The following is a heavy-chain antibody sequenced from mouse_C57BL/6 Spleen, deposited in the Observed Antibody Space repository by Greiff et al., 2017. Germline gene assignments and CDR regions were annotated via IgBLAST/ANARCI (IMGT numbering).Heavy chain of an antibody. CDR2: INPSTGGT. CDR1: GYSFTGYY. Sequence: VQLKQSGPELVKPGASVKISCKASGYSFTGYYMNWVKQSPEKSLEWIGEINPSTGGTTYNQKFKAKATLTVDKSSSTAYMQLKSLTSEDSAVYYCARSTTVVATGDYYFDYWGQGTTLTVSS. V-gene: IGHV1-42*01. D-gene: IGHD1-1*01. CDR3: ARSTTVVATGDYYFDY. J-gene: IGHJ2*01.